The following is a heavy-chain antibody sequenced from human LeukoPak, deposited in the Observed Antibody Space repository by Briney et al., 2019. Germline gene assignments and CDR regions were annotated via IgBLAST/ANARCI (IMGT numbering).Heavy chain of an antibody. Sequence: GSLRLSCAASGFTFSTYNMNWVRQAPGKRLEWVSSITSSSRYIYYADSVKGRFTISRDNAKNSLYLQMDSLRAEDTAVYYCARDPYSGNYYAYYYYYMDVWGKGTTVTISS. CDR1: GFTFSTYN. V-gene: IGHV3-21*01. J-gene: IGHJ6*03. D-gene: IGHD1-26*01. CDR3: ARDPYSGNYYAYYYYYMDV. CDR2: ITSSSRYI.